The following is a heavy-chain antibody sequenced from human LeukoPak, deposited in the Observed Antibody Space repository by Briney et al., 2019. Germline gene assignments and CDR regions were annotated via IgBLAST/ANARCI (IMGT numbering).Heavy chain of an antibody. J-gene: IGHJ4*02. CDR3: ARAPTSVSNPYYFDF. CDR2: IYPGDWDT. V-gene: IGHV5-51*01. CDR1: GYHFNTYW. Sequence: GESLQISCKASGYHFNTYWIGWVRQMPGKGLEWMGIIYPGDWDTRYSPSFRGQVTISVDKSITTAYLQWSSLKASDTAIYYCARAPTSVSNPYYFDFWGQGTLVTVSS. D-gene: IGHD4-17*01.